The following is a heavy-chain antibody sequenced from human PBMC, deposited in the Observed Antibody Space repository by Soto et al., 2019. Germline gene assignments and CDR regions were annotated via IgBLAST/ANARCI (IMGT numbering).Heavy chain of an antibody. CDR2: IYYSGST. CDR1: GGSISSSSDY. V-gene: IGHV4-39*01. J-gene: IGHJ4*02. CDR3: ARLYYDFWSGLLEYYFDY. Sequence: SETLSLTCPVSGGSISSSSDYWGWIRQPPGKGLEWIGSIYYSGSTYYNPPLKSRVTISVDTSKNQFSLKLSSVTAADTAVYYCARLYYDFWSGLLEYYFDYWGQGTLVTVSS. D-gene: IGHD3-3*01.